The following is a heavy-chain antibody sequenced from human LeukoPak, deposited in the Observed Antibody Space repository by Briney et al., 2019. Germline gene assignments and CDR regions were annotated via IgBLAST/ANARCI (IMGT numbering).Heavy chain of an antibody. CDR3: ARGCYYGSSMSSFDY. CDR1: GFPYSSYS. J-gene: IGHJ4*02. CDR2: HRIQWGST. D-gene: IGHD3-22*01. V-gene: IGHV3-64*01. Sequence: PGGSLRLFCATSGFPYSSYSMHCVTQASTKALVYVIDHRIQWGSTYYANSVKGRFTIFRDNSKNTLYLQMGSLRAEDMAVYYCARGCYYGSSMSSFDYWGQGTLVTVST.